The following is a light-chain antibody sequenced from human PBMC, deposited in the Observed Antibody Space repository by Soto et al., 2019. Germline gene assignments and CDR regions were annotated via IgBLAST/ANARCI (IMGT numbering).Light chain of an antibody. CDR2: SAS. CDR1: QDINVY. CDR3: QPGYVAPSS. V-gene: IGKV1-39*01. J-gene: IGKJ2*03. Sequence: DIPMTQSPSSVSASIGDTVTITCRASQDINVYLNLYQQKPGEVPKLLIYSASTLHSGVPSRFTGSGSETDFTLTIRSLQPEDFATYYCQPGYVAPSSFGQETKVYI.